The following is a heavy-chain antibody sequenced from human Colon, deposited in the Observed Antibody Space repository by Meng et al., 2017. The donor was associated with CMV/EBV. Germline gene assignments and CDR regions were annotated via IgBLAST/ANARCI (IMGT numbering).Heavy chain of an antibody. CDR2: IYHNWIT. Sequence: SETLSLTCTVSGGSISSYYWSWIRQSPGTGLEWIGHIYHNWITNYNPSLKSRVTISVDTSKNQHSLKLSSVTAADTAVYYCARDNSLRRFDYWGQGMLVTVSS. J-gene: IGHJ4*02. CDR1: GGSISSYY. CDR3: ARDNSLRRFDY. V-gene: IGHV4-59*01. D-gene: IGHD2/OR15-2a*01.